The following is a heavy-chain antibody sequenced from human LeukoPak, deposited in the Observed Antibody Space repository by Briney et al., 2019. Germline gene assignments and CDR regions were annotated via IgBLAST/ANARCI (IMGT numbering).Heavy chain of an antibody. Sequence: PSETLSLTCTVSGGSITSDDSYWTWIRQPAGKGLEWIGRVYTSGYTNYNPSLKSRLTISIDTTKNQFSLNLTSVTAADTAVYYCARDNRGDDAFDIWGQGTMVTVSS. CDR3: ARDNRGDDAFDI. CDR1: GGSITSDDSY. J-gene: IGHJ3*02. CDR2: VYTSGYT. V-gene: IGHV4-61*02. D-gene: IGHD3-10*01.